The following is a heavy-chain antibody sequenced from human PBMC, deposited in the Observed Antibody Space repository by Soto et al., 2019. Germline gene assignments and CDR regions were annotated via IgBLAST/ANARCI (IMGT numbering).Heavy chain of an antibody. V-gene: IGHV3-33*01. CDR3: ARGRTASYGDYWYFDL. D-gene: IGHD4-17*01. Sequence: GGSLRLSCAASGFTFSSYGMHWVRQAPGKGLEWVAVIWYDGSNKYYADSVKGRFTISRDNSKNTLYLPMNSLRAEDTAVYYCARGRTASYGDYWYFDLWGRGALVTVSS. CDR2: IWYDGSNK. CDR1: GFTFSSYG. J-gene: IGHJ2*01.